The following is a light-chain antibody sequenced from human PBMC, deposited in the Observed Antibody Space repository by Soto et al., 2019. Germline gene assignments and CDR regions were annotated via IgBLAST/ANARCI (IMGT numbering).Light chain of an antibody. CDR1: SSDVGTYKF. CDR3: CSYAGSYTLL. J-gene: IGLJ3*02. V-gene: IGLV2-11*01. Sequence: SVLTQPRSVSGSPGQSVTISCTGTSSDVGTYKFVSWYHHHPGKAPKLMIYDVSKRPSGVPDRFSGSKSGNTASLTISGLQAEDEADYYCCSYAGSYTLLFGGGTKLTVL. CDR2: DVS.